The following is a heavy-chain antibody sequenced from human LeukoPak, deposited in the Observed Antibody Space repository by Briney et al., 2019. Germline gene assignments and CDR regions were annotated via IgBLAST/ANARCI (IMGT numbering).Heavy chain of an antibody. CDR1: GFTFGDYA. J-gene: IGHJ6*03. V-gene: IGHV3-49*04. Sequence: PGGSLRLSCTASGFTFGDYAMSWVRQAPGKGLEWVGFIRSKAYGGTTEYAASVKGRFTISRDDSKSIAYLQMNSLKTEDTAVYYCTRTPNYYYYMDVWGKGTTVTISS. CDR2: IRSKAYGGTT. CDR3: TRTPNYYYYMDV.